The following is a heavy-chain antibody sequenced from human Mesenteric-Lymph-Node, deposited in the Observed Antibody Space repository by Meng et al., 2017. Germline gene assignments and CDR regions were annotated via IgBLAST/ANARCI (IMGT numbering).Heavy chain of an antibody. CDR1: GFNFGDYI. Sequence: GESLKISCGASGFNFGDYIMNWVRQSPGKGLEWISRIVSDGGITTYADSVKGRFTVSRENSENTLYLQMRHLRAEDTAVYYCVEAMAGTNGGFDIWGQGTKVTVSS. CDR2: IVSDGGIT. J-gene: IGHJ3*02. V-gene: IGHV3-74*01. CDR3: VEAMAGTNGGFDI. D-gene: IGHD1/OR15-1a*01.